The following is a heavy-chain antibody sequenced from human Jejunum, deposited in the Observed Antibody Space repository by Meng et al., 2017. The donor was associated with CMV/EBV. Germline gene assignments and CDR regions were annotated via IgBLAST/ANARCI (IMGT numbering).Heavy chain of an antibody. CDR2: INPGSSYI. Sequence: LRLSCAASGFSFHAFTMNWVRQTPGKGLEWVASINPGSSYIYYTDSVKGRFTISRDDAKNSLSLQMNSLRAEDTAVYYCARDWGSFDFWGQGTLVPSPQ. D-gene: IGHD3-16*01. J-gene: IGHJ4*02. CDR1: GFSFHAFT. V-gene: IGHV3-21*06. CDR3: ARDWGSFDF.